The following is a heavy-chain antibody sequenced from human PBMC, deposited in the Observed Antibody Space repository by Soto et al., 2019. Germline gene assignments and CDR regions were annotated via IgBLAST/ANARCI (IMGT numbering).Heavy chain of an antibody. CDR1: VFTFISYI. J-gene: IGHJ3*02. V-gene: IGHV3-21*01. CDR2: ISSSSSYI. CDR3: ARDPSDFDI. Sequence: VVSRRLSCSSSVFTFISYIINWVRQAPGKGLEWVSSISSSSSYIYYADSVKGRFTISRDNAKNSLYLQMNSLRAEDTAVYYCARDPSDFDIWGQRTMVTVSS.